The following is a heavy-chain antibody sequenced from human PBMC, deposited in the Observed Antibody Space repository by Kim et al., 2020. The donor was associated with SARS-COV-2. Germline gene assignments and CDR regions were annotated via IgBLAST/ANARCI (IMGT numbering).Heavy chain of an antibody. J-gene: IGHJ6*02. D-gene: IGHD2-15*01. CDR2: INPSGGST. V-gene: IGHV1-46*01. CDR3: ARVRGYCSGGSCYSLQTGMDV. Sequence: ASVKVSCKASGYTFTSYYMHWVRQAPGQGLEWMVIINPSGGSTSYAQKFQGRVTMTRDTSTSTVYMELSSLRSEDTAVYYCARVRGYCSGGSCYSLQTGMDVWGQGTTVTVSS. CDR1: GYTFTSYY.